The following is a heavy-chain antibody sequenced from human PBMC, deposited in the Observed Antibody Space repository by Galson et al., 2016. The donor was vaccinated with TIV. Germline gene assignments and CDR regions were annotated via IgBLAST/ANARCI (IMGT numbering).Heavy chain of an antibody. CDR3: AREGYSDSSGYYFTYYYYGMDV. V-gene: IGHV1-2*02. J-gene: IGHJ6*04. Sequence: SVKVSCKASGYTFVGHYIHWVRQAPGQGLEWMGWINPNSGGTEYPQTFQGRVTMTRDPSINTAYLELSSLRSDDTAVYYCAREGYSDSSGYYFTYYYYGMDVWGKGTRVIVS. D-gene: IGHD3-22*01. CDR1: GYTFVGHY. CDR2: INPNSGGT.